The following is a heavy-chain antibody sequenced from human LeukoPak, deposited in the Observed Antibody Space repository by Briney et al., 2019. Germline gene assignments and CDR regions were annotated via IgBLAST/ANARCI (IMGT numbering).Heavy chain of an antibody. CDR1: GGSISSGGYY. D-gene: IGHD3-3*01. CDR3: ASSAPFGVVKYDY. J-gene: IGHJ4*02. V-gene: IGHV4-39*07. Sequence: SETLSLTCTVSGGSISSGGYYWSWIRQPPGKGLEWIGEINHSGSTNYNPSLKSRVTISVDTSKNQFSLKLSSVTAADTAVYYCASSAPFGVVKYDYWGQGTLVTVSS. CDR2: INHSGST.